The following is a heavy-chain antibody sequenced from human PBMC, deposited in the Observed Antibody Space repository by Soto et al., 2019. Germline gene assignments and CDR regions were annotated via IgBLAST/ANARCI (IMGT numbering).Heavy chain of an antibody. J-gene: IGHJ4*02. CDR1: WFSLSTSGVG. CDR3: AHLMDCDIFTGYYPVCDY. Sequence: QITLKESGPTLVKPTQTPTLTCTFSWFSLSTSGVGMGWIRQPPGKALVWLAPIYWDDDKSYIPSLKSRLTISIDTSKNHVVLTITAMDPVGTATYYCAHLMDCDIFTGYYPVCDYWRQGIRVTVSS. D-gene: IGHD3-9*01. CDR2: IYWDDDK. V-gene: IGHV2-5*02.